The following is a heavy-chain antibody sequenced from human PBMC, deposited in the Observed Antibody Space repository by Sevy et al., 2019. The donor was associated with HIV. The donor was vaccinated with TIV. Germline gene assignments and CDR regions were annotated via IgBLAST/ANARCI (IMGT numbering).Heavy chain of an antibody. V-gene: IGHV3-7*01. D-gene: IGHD3-16*01. CDR3: AHETFGRFES. CDR2: IKGDGSYK. Sequence: GGSLRLSCAASGFTFSANWMNWVRQAPGKGMEWVANIKGDGSYKHYVQSVEVRFTSSRDNAKNLLYLQMNSLRVEATAVYYCAHETFGRFESWGQGTLVTVSS. CDR1: GFTFSANW. J-gene: IGHJ4*02.